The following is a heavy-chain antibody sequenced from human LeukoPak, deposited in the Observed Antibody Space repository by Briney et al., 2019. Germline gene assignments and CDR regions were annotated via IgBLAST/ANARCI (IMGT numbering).Heavy chain of an antibody. J-gene: IGHJ3*02. CDR3: AREGYSSGSRLDAFDI. V-gene: IGHV1-2*02. CDR1: GYTFIGYY. CDR2: INPNSGGT. Sequence: ASVKVSCNTSGYTFIGYYIHWVRQAPGQGLEWMGWINPNSGGTNYAQKFQGRVTMTRDTSINTVYMELSRLRSDDTAVYHCAREGYSSGSRLDAFDIWGQGTMVTVSS. D-gene: IGHD2-8*02.